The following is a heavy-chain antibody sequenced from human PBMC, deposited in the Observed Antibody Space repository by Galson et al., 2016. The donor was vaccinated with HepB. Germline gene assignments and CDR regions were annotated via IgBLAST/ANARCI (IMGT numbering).Heavy chain of an antibody. CDR1: GFSLTTSGVA. CDR3: ARTVGAIDFDN. CDR2: IYWDDDK. D-gene: IGHD1-26*01. J-gene: IGHJ4*02. V-gene: IGHV2-5*02. Sequence: PALVKPTQTLTLTCTFSGFSLTTSGVAVGWFRQPPGKTLEWLALIYWDDDKRYRTSLIKRLTLTGDPSKSQVVLTMTNMDPVDTATYYCARTVGAIDFDNWGQGTLVTVSS.